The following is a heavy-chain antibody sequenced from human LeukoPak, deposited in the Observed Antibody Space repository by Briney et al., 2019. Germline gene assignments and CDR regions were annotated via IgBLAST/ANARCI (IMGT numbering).Heavy chain of an antibody. CDR2: IYYSGGT. CDR1: GGSISSYY. D-gene: IGHD3-9*01. Sequence: SETLSLTCTVSGGSISSYYWSWIRQPPGKGLEWIGYIYYSGGTNYNPSLKSRVTVSVDTSKNQFSLKLTSVTAADTAVYYCARHFRYYDILTGYQDDYNYYYYMDVWGKGTTVTISS. CDR3: ARHFRYYDILTGYQDDYNYYYYMDV. J-gene: IGHJ6*03. V-gene: IGHV4-59*01.